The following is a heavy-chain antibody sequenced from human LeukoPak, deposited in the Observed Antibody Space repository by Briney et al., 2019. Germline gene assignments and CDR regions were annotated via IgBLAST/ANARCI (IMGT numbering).Heavy chain of an antibody. J-gene: IGHJ6*02. CDR1: GFIFSSYS. CDR2: ITGSGGNT. CDR3: AKAASSSWPSYYYGMDV. V-gene: IGHV3-23*01. Sequence: GGSLRLSCAASGFIFSSYSMSWVRQAPGKGLEWVSVITGSGGNTYYADSVKGRFTISKGNPKNTVYLQMSSLRVDDTAVYYCAKAASSSWPSYYYGMDVWGQGTTVTVSS. D-gene: IGHD6-13*01.